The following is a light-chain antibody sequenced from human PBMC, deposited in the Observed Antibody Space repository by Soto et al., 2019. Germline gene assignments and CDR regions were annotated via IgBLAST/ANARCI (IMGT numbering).Light chain of an antibody. CDR3: QQYNSWPLT. V-gene: IGKV3-15*01. Sequence: EIVMTQSPATLSVSPGERATLSCRASQSVNSNLAWYQQKPGQAPRLLIYGASTRATGIPARFSGTGSGTEFTLTISSLQSEDFAVYYCQQYNSWPLTFGRGTKVEI. CDR1: QSVNSN. CDR2: GAS. J-gene: IGKJ4*01.